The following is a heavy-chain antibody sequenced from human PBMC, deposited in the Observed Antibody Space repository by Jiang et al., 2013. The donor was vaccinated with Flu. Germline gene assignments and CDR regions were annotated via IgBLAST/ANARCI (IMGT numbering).Heavy chain of an antibody. D-gene: IGHD3-9*01. CDR1: GYSFTSYW. J-gene: IGHJ4*02. V-gene: IGHV5-51*01. Sequence: GAEVKKPGESLKISCKGSGYSFTSYWIGWVRQMPGKGLEWMGIIYPGDSDTRYSPSFQGQVTISADKSISTAYLQWSSLKASDTAMYYCARAWSLTNGPFDYWGQGTGPFDYWGQGTLVTVSS. CDR2: IYPGDSDT. CDR3: ARAWSLTNGPFDYWGQGTGPFDY.